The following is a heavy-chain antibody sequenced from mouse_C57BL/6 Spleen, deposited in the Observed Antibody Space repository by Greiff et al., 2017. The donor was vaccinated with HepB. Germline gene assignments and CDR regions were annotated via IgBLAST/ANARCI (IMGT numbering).Heavy chain of an antibody. Sequence: EVQGVESGGGLVKPGGSLKLSCAASGFTFSDYGMHWVRQAPEKGLEWVAYISSGSRTIYYADTVKGRFTISRDNAKNTLFLQMTSLRSEDTAMYYCAREGIYAMDYWGQGTSVTVSS. J-gene: IGHJ4*01. CDR3: AREGIYAMDY. V-gene: IGHV5-17*01. CDR2: ISSGSRTI. CDR1: GFTFSDYG.